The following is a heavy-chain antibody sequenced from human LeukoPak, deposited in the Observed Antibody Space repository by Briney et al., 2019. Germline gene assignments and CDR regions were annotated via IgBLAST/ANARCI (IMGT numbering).Heavy chain of an antibody. CDR2: IYYSRST. V-gene: IGHV4-39*01. Sequence: SETLSLTCTVSGGSISSSSYYWGWIRQPPGKGLEWIGSIYYSRSTYYNPSLKSRVAISVDASKNQSSLKLSSVTAADTAVYYCARPPRYSSSSEDAFDIWGQGTMVTVSS. CDR1: GGSISSSSYY. CDR3: ARPPRYSSSSEDAFDI. D-gene: IGHD6-6*01. J-gene: IGHJ3*02.